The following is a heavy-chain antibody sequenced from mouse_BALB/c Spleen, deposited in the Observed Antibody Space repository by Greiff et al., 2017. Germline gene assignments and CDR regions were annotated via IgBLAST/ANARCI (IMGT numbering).Heavy chain of an antibody. CDR1: GFNIKDTY. D-gene: IGHD6-1*01. CDR2: IDPANGNT. CDR3: ARVPSYWYFDV. Sequence: VQLQQSAAELVKPGASVKLSCTASGFNIKDTYMHWVKQRPEQGLEWIGRIDPANGNTKYDPKFQGKATITADTSSNTAYLQLSSLTSEDTAVYYCARVPSYWYFDVWGAGTTVTVSS. V-gene: IGHV14-3*02. J-gene: IGHJ1*01.